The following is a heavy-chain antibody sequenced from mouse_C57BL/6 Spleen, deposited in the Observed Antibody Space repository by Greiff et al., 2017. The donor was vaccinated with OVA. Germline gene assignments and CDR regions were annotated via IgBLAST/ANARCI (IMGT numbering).Heavy chain of an antibody. CDR2: IDPSDSYT. CDR3: ARARNYYAMYY. V-gene: IGHV1-50*01. CDR1: GYTFTSYW. J-gene: IGHJ4*01. Sequence: QVQLQQPGAELVKPGASVKLSCKASGYTFTSYWMQWVKQRPGQGLEWIGEIDPSDSYTNYNQKFKGKATLTVDTSSSTAYMPLSSLTSEDSAVYYSARARNYYAMYYWGQGTPDTVSS.